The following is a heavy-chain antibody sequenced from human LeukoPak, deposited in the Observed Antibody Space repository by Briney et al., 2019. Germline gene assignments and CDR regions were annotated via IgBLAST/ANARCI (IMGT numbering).Heavy chain of an antibody. CDR2: INPGGGST. J-gene: IGHJ6*02. V-gene: IGHV1-46*01. CDR3: AFTYLGSRSYYYGMDI. CDR1: GNTFTNYY. D-gene: IGHD3-10*01. Sequence: GASVKVSCKASGNTFTNYYRHWVRQAPGQGLEWMGVINPGGGSTSYAQKFQGRITMTRDTSTSTVYMELSSLRSEDTAVYYCAFTYLGSRSYYYGMDIWGQGTTVTVSS.